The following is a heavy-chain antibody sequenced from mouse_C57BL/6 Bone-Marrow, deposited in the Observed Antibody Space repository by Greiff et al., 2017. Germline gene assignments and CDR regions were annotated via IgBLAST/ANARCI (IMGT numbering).Heavy chain of an antibody. CDR3: ARREAYYYGSYWYFDV. Sequence: QVQLQQSGAELVRPGTSVKMSCKASGYTFTNYWIGWAKQRPGHGLEWLGDIYPGGGYTNYTAKFKGKATLPADTSSSTAYMQFSSLTSEDSASYYCARREAYYYGSYWYFDVWGTGTTVTVSS. V-gene: IGHV1-63*01. CDR1: GYTFTNYW. CDR2: IYPGGGYT. J-gene: IGHJ1*03. D-gene: IGHD1-1*01.